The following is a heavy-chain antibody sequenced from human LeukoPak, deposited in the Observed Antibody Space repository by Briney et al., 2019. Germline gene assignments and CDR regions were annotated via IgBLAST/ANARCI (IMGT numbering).Heavy chain of an antibody. V-gene: IGHV3-7*01. CDR3: ASNDYRDEGIDS. D-gene: IGHD4-17*01. CDR2: IKQDGSTE. J-gene: IGHJ4*02. CDR1: GFTFNDYW. Sequence: GGSLRLSCAASGFTFNDYWMSWVRQAPGKGLEWVANIKQDGSTEYYVDSVKGRFSISRDNAKRSLYLQMNSLRAEDTAVYFCASNDYRDEGIDSWGQGTLVTVSS.